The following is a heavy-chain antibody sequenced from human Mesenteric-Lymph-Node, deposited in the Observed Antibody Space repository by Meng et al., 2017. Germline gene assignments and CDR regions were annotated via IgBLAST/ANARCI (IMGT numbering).Heavy chain of an antibody. Sequence: EVQLVESGGGLVKPGESLRLSCVASGFTFSSYSMNWVRQAPGKGLEWVSSISTSTSIYYADSAKGRFTISRDNAKNSLFLQMNSLRAEDTAVYYRARGVAPAGMLYWYFDLWGRGTLVTVSS. D-gene: IGHD6-13*01. CDR1: GFTFSSYS. V-gene: IGHV3-21*01. CDR3: ARGVAPAGMLYWYFDL. CDR2: ISTSTSI. J-gene: IGHJ2*01.